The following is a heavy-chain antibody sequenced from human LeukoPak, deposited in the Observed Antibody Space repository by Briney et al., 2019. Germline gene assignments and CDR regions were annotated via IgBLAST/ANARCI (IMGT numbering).Heavy chain of an antibody. D-gene: IGHD3-22*01. J-gene: IGHJ2*01. CDR3: ARGVTMIVVVIHDWYFDL. CDR1: GFTVSSNY. Sequence: GSLRLSCAASGFTVSSNYISWVRQAPGKGLEWIGSIYYTRSTYYNPSLKSRVTISVDTSKNQFSLKLTSVTAADTAVYYCARGVTMIVVVIHDWYFDLWGRGTLVTVSS. CDR2: IYYTRST. V-gene: IGHV4-59*05.